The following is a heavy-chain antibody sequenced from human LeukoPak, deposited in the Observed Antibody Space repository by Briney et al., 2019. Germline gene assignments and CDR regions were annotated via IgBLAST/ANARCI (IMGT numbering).Heavy chain of an antibody. D-gene: IGHD1-26*01. J-gene: IGHJ4*02. V-gene: IGHV3-66*02. CDR1: GFTVSSNY. Sequence: GGSLRLSCAASGFTVSSNYMSWVRQAPGKGLEWVSVIYSGGSTYYADSVEGRFTISRDNSKNTLYLQMNSLRAEDTAVYYCARVKERLSFDYWGQGTLVTVSS. CDR2: IYSGGST. CDR3: ARVKERLSFDY.